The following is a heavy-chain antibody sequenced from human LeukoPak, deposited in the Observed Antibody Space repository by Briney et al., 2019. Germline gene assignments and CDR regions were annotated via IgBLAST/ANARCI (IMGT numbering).Heavy chain of an antibody. CDR2: INSDGSST. V-gene: IGHV3-74*01. Sequence: GGSLRLSCAASGLTFSGYDMHWVRQALGKGLVWVSHINSDGSSTTYADSVKGRFTISRDNAKNTLYQQMNSLRAEDTAVYHCAVFDNWPGDWGQGTLVTVSS. J-gene: IGHJ5*02. CDR1: GLTFSGYD. CDR3: AVFDNWPGD.